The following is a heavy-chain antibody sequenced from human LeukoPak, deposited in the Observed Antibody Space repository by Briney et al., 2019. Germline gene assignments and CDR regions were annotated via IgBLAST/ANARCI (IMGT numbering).Heavy chain of an antibody. CDR1: GYTFTDYY. V-gene: IGHV1-18*04. CDR3: ARSVGATSEGYYYYMDV. D-gene: IGHD1-26*01. Sequence: GASVKVSCKASGYTFTDYYMHWVRQAPGQGLEWMGWISAYNGNTNYAQKLQGRVTMTTDTSTSTAYMELRSLRSDDTAVYYCARSVGATSEGYYYYMDVWGKGTTVTVSS. CDR2: ISAYNGNT. J-gene: IGHJ6*03.